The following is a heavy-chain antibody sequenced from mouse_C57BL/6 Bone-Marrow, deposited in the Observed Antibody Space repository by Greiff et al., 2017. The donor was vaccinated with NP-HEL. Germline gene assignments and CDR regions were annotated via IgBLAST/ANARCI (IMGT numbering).Heavy chain of an antibody. CDR3: AKDAPPYYEGSSYPYAMDY. Sequence: EVKVVESGGGLVKSGRSLRLSCATSGFTFSDFYMEWVSQAPGRGLEWIAESRHKANDYTKESSAYGKGRFIVYRATSHSILYLQMNALGSKDTAIYYCAKDAPPYYEGSSYPYAMDYWGQGTSVTVSS. J-gene: IGHJ4*01. D-gene: IGHD1-1*01. CDR1: GFTFSDFY. CDR2: SRHKANDYTK. V-gene: IGHV7-1*01.